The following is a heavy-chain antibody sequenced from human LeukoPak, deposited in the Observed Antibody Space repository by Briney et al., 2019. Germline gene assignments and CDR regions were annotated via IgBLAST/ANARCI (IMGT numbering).Heavy chain of an antibody. CDR2: IYYDDRT. J-gene: IGHJ4*02. CDR1: GFTVSDNS. V-gene: IGHV3-53*01. D-gene: IGHD4/OR15-4a*01. Sequence: PGGSPRLSCTVSGFTVSDNSMSWVRQAPGKGLEWVSFIYYDDRTHYSDSVKGRFTISRDNSKNTLYLQMNSLRAEDTAVYYCARRAGAYSHPYDYWGQGTLVTVSS. CDR3: ARRAGAYSHPYDY.